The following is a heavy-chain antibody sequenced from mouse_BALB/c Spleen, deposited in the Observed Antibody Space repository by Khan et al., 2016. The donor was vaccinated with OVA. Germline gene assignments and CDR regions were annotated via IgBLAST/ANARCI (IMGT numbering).Heavy chain of an antibody. V-gene: IGHV2-9*02. CDR2: IWAVGST. J-gene: IGHJ3*01. CDR3: ARAFYYGAWFAF. CDR1: GFSLNSYG. D-gene: IGHD1-1*01. Sequence: QVQLKESGPGLVAPSQSLSITCTVSGFSLNSYGVHWVRQPPGKGLEWLGVIWAVGSTNHNSALMSRLSISKDNSKSQVFLKMNSLQTDDTAMYYCARAFYYGAWFAFWGQGTLVTVSA.